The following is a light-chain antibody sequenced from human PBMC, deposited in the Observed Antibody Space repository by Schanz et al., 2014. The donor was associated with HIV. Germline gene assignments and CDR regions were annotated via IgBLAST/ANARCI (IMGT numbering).Light chain of an antibody. J-gene: IGKJ4*01. CDR1: QSLGGSQ. Sequence: ETVLTQSPGSLSLSPGERATLSCRASQSLGGSQLAWYQHKPGQAPRLLIYGASNRATGIPDRFSGGGSGTDFTLTISSLQSEDFAVYYCQQYNNWPPLTFGGGTKVEMK. CDR3: QQYNNWPPLT. V-gene: IGKV3-20*01. CDR2: GAS.